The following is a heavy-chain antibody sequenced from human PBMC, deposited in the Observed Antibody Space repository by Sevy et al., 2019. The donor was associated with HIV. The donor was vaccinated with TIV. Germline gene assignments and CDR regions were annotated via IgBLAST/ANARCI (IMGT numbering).Heavy chain of an antibody. CDR1: GFTFSKYW. Sequence: GGSLRLSCAASGFTFSKYWMSWVRQAPGKGLEWVANINQDRSEKYYVDSVKGRFTISRDNGKNSLYLQMNSLRAEDTAVYYCARETGSSHFDYWGQRTLVTVSS. V-gene: IGHV3-7*01. CDR2: INQDRSEK. CDR3: ARETGSSHFDY. D-gene: IGHD3-10*01. J-gene: IGHJ4*02.